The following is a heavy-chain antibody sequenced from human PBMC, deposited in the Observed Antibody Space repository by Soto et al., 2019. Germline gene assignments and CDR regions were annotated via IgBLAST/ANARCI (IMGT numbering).Heavy chain of an antibody. D-gene: IGHD1-26*01. CDR2: ISYSGST. J-gene: IGHJ3*02. CDR3: ARLLGSGNYLGIFDAFDI. CDR1: GGSITTVGNY. Sequence: QVQLQESGPGLVQPSQTLSLDCTVSGGSITTVGNYWSWIRQFPGKGLEWIGHISYSGSTNSNPSLRSRLSMSVDTSKNQFSLELSSVTAADTAVYYCARLLGSGNYLGIFDAFDIWGQGTVVTVSS. V-gene: IGHV4-31*03.